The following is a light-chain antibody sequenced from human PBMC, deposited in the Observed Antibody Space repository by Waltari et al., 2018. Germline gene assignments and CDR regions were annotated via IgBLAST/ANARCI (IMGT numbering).Light chain of an antibody. CDR3: QQYYSTPYT. J-gene: IGKJ2*01. CDR1: KSVLYSSNNKNY. Sequence: DIVMTQSPDSLAVSLGGRATLTCKSSKSVLYSSNNKNYLAWYQQIPGQAPKLLIYWASTRESGVPDRFSGSGSGTDFTLTISSLQAEDVAVYYCQQYYSTPYTFGQGTKLEIK. CDR2: WAS. V-gene: IGKV4-1*01.